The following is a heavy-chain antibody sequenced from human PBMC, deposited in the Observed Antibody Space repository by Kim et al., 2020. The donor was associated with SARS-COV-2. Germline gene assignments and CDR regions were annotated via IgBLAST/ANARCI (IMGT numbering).Heavy chain of an antibody. CDR1: GYTYTSYG. V-gene: IGHV1-18*01. CDR2: ISAYNGNT. D-gene: IGHD6-19*01. Sequence: ASVKVSCKASGYTYTSYGISWVRQAPGQGLEWMGWISAYNGNTNYAQKLQGRVTMTTDTSTSTAYMELGSLRSDDTAGYYCASGGGLAPYYYGMDVWGQGTTVTVSS. CDR3: ASGGGLAPYYYGMDV. J-gene: IGHJ6*02.